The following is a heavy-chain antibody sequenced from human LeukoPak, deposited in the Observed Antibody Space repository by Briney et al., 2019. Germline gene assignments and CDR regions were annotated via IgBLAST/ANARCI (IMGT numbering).Heavy chain of an antibody. Sequence: GGSLRLSCAASGFTFSSYAMHWVRQAPGKGLEWVAVISYDGSNKYYADSVKGRFTISRDNSKNTLYLQMNSLRAEDTAVYYRARGTHYYNTSGYWDDGGDAFDIWGQGTMVTVSS. V-gene: IGHV3-30*04. CDR2: ISYDGSNK. D-gene: IGHD3-22*01. CDR3: ARGTHYYNTSGYWDDGGDAFDI. J-gene: IGHJ3*02. CDR1: GFTFSSYA.